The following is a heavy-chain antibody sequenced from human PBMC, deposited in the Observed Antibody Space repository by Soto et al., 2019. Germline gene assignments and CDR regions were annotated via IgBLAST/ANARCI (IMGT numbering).Heavy chain of an antibody. CDR1: GYTFTSYG. D-gene: IGHD2-2*01. CDR3: GRAVVPASDTYYYYDYLDV. V-gene: IGHV1-18*01. CDR2: ISAYNGKT. Sequence: GASVKVSCKASGYTFTSYGISWVRQAPGQGLEWMGWISAYNGKTNYAQKQQGRVNMTTDTSTSTAYMKMRSMRSEDTAVYYCGRAVVPASDTYYYYDYLDVWGKGTTVIVSS. J-gene: IGHJ6*03.